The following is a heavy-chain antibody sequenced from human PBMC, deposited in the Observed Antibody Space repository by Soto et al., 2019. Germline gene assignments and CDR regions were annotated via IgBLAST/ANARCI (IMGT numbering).Heavy chain of an antibody. J-gene: IGHJ6*03. CDR1: GGTFSSYT. CDR3: AREKSGHNYYYYYVDV. Sequence: ASVKVSCKASGGTFSSYTISWVRQAPGQGLEWMGRIIPILGIANYAQKFQGRVTITADKSTSTAYMELSSLRSEDTAVYYCAREKSGHNYYYYYVDVWGKGTTVTVSS. CDR2: IIPILGIA. V-gene: IGHV1-69*04.